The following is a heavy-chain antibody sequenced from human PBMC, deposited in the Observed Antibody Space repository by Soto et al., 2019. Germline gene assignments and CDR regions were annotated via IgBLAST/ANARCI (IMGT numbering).Heavy chain of an antibody. D-gene: IGHD3-10*01. J-gene: IGHJ6*03. V-gene: IGHV1-8*02. CDR3: ARGRTNYYGSGSYYGDDYYYYMDV. CDR2: MNPNSGNT. Sequence: ASVKVSCKASGFTFTSSAMQWVRQATGQGLEWMGWMNPNSGNTGYAQKFQGRVTMTRNTSISTAYMELSSLRSEDTAVYYCARGRTNYYGSGSYYGDDYYYYMDVWGKGTTVTVSS. CDR1: GFTFTSSA.